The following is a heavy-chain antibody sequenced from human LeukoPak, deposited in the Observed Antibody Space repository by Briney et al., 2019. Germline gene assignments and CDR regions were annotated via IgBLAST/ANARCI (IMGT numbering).Heavy chain of an antibody. D-gene: IGHD1-26*01. V-gene: IGHV1-18*01. CDR1: GYTFTTSY. CDR3: ARGGTYYPCIDY. J-gene: IGHJ4*02. Sequence: ASVKVSCKGSGYTFTTSYINWVRQAPGQGLEWMGWVSAYNGKTSYAQKFQGRVTMTTDSSTNTAYMDLTSLRSDDTAVYYCARGGTYYPCIDYWGQGTQVTVSS. CDR2: VSAYNGKT.